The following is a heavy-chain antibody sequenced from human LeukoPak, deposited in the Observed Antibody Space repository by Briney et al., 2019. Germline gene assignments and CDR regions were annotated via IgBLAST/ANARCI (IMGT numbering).Heavy chain of an antibody. J-gene: IGHJ6*02. CDR3: ARDGTEDVRRSSQFYVKYNYNGMDV. V-gene: IGHV1-18*01. Sequence: GSVKVSCKASGYTFASYGISWVRQAPGQGLEWIGWISAYNGNTNYAQKFQDRVTLTTDTSATTVYMELTSLRSDDTAIYYCARDGTEDVRRSSQFYVKYNYNGMDVWGQGTMVTVSS. CDR2: ISAYNGNT. CDR1: GYTFASYG. D-gene: IGHD1-1*01.